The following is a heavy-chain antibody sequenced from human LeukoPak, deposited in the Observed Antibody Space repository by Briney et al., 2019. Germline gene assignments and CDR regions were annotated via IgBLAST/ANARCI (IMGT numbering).Heavy chain of an antibody. CDR2: ISSNGGST. V-gene: IGHV3-64D*06. J-gene: IGHJ6*02. CDR3: VNEVGTYYYGMDV. CDR1: GFXFSSYA. Sequence: PGGSLRLSCSASGFXFSSYAIHWVRQAPGKGLEYVSAISSNGGSTYYADSVKGRFTISRDNSKNTLYLQMSSLRAEDTAVYYCVNEVGTYYYGMDVWGQGTTVTVSS. D-gene: IGHD1-1*01.